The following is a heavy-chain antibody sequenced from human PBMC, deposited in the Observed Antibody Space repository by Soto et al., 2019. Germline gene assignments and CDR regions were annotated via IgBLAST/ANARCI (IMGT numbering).Heavy chain of an antibody. CDR3: ANFNPASVRGWADY. J-gene: IGHJ4*02. CDR2: ISGSGGSK. V-gene: IGHV3-23*01. CDR1: GFTFSSYA. D-gene: IGHD6-19*01. Sequence: EVQLLESGGGLVQPGGSLRLSCAASGFTFSSYAMSWVRQAPGKGLEWVSAISGSGGSKYYADSVKGRFTISRDNSKNTLYLQMNSLRAEDTAVYYCANFNPASVRGWADYWGQGTLVTVSS.